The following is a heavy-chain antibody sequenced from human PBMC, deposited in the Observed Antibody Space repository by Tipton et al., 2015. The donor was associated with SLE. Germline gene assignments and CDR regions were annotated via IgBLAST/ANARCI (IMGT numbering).Heavy chain of an antibody. CDR2: IYTSGRT. CDR3: ASWGFDI. Sequence: TLSLTCTVSGGSISSGSYYWNWIRQPAGKGLEWIGRIYTSGRTNYNPSLKSRVSLSVDTSKNHFSLNLSSVIAADTAVYYCASWGFDIWGQGTMVTVSS. J-gene: IGHJ3*02. D-gene: IGHD3-16*01. CDR1: GGSISSGSYY. V-gene: IGHV4-61*02.